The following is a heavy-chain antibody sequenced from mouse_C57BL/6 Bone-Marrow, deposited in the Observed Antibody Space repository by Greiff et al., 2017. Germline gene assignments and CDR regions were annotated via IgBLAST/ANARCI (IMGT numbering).Heavy chain of an antibody. CDR1: GYTFTSYG. CDR2: IYPRSGNT. J-gene: IGHJ3*01. Sequence: QVQLQQSGAELARPGASVKLSCKASGYTFTSYGISWVKQRTGQGLEWIGEIYPRSGNTYYNEKFKGKATLTADKSSSTAYMELRSLTSEDSAVYCCACLGVDYYGSSFAGFAYWGRGTVVTVSA. V-gene: IGHV1-81*01. CDR3: ACLGVDYYGSSFAGFAY. D-gene: IGHD1-1*01.